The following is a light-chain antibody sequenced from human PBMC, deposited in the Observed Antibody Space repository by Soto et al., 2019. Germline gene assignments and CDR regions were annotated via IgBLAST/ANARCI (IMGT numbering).Light chain of an antibody. J-gene: IGLJ3*02. V-gene: IGLV7-43*01. CDR2: STS. CDR3: LLHYAGAWV. CDR1: TGAVTSGYY. Sequence: QTVVTQEPSLTVSPGGTVTLTCASSTGAVTSGYYPNWFQQKTGQAPRALIYSTSNKESWTPARFSGSLLGGKAALTLSGVQPEDEAEYYCLLHYAGAWVFGGGTKVT.